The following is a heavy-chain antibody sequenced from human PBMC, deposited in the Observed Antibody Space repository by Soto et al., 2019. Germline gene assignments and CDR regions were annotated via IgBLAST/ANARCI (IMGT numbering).Heavy chain of an antibody. D-gene: IGHD2-2*01. CDR1: GYTFTGYY. J-gene: IGHJ6*02. CDR2: INPQTGGT. CDR3: ARERYQVISDGMDV. Sequence: ASVKVSCKASGYTFTGYYMHWVRQAPGQGLEWMGWINPQTGGTSYGQKFQGRVTLSRDTSINTAYLELSRLRFDDAAVYFCARERYQVISDGMDVWGQGTTVTVSS. V-gene: IGHV1-2*02.